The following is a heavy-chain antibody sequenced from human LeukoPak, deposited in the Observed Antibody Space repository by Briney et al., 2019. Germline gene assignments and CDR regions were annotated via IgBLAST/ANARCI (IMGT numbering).Heavy chain of an antibody. CDR2: ISYDGSNK. V-gene: IGHV3-30*01. J-gene: IGHJ4*02. CDR1: GFTFSSYA. CDR3: ARDPSYYCSSTSCYPDY. Sequence: PGRSLRLSCAASGFTFSSYAMHWVRQAPGKGLEWVAVISYDGSNKYYAESVKGRFTISRDNSKNTLYLKMNSLRAEDTAVYYCARDPSYYCSSTSCYPDYWGQGTLVTVSS. D-gene: IGHD2-2*01.